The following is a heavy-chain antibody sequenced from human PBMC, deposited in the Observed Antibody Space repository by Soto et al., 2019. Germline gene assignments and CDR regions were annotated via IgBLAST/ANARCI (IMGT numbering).Heavy chain of an antibody. J-gene: IGHJ6*02. D-gene: IGHD5-12*01. CDR1: GYTLTELS. Sequence: ASVTVSCKVSGYTLTELSMHWVRQAPGKGLEWMGGFDPEDGETIYAQKFQGRVTMTEDTSTDTAYMELSSLRSEDTAVYYCAKKSGFYYYYGMDGWGQGNTVTVSS. CDR2: FDPEDGET. V-gene: IGHV1-24*01. CDR3: AKKSGFYYYYGMDG.